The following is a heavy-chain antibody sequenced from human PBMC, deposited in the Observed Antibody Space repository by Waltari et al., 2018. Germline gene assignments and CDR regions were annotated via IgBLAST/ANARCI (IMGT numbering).Heavy chain of an antibody. Sequence: QVHLQESGPRLVKPSQTLSLTCSVSGDSVATVGSYWTWIRQYPGKGLWWFGYIFYTGSTYYQPPLRVRVSRSLDRSENQVSLKLTSVTAADMAVYYCARGDYSGKPHPLDYWGQGTLVSVSS. CDR3: ARGDYSGKPHPLDY. CDR1: GDSVATVGSY. CDR2: IFYTGST. J-gene: IGHJ4*02. V-gene: IGHV4-31*03. D-gene: IGHD3-16*01.